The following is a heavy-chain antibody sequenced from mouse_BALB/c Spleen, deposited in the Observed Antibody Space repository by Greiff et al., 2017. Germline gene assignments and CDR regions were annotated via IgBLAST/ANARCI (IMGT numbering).Heavy chain of an antibody. CDR1: GFTFSSYT. V-gene: IGHV5-12-2*01. D-gene: IGHD2-4*01. CDR3: ARHGGLRPPYAMDY. Sequence: DVMLVESGGGLVQPGGSLKLSCAASGFTFSSYTMSWVRQTPEKRLEWVAYISNGGGSTYYPDTVKGRFTISRDNAKNTLYLQMSSLKSEDTAMYYCARHGGLRPPYAMDYWGQGTSVTVSS. J-gene: IGHJ4*01. CDR2: ISNGGGST.